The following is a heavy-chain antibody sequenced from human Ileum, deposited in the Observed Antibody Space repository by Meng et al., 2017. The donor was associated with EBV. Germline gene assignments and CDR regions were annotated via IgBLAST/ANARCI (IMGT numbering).Heavy chain of an antibody. Sequence: VVPVPSGAEVKKPGASGEVSWNASGYHLIHHDLHSLRQAAGQGFDSIGWMNSYTGNAGYAQKFRGRVTMTRDTSINPAYLEVISLTSEDTAVYYCARGSGAGGRDWFDPWGQGTLVTVSS. CDR3: ARGSGAGGRDWFDP. CDR2: MNSYTGNA. CDR1: GYHLIHHD. V-gene: IGHV1-8*01. J-gene: IGHJ5*02. D-gene: IGHD3-16*01.